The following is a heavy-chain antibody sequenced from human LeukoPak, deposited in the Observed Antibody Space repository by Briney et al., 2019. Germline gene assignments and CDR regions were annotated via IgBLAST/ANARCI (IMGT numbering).Heavy chain of an antibody. CDR2: IYYSGST. CDR3: ARAGLPYDSRTHYFDY. J-gene: IGHJ4*02. V-gene: IGHV4-39*07. D-gene: IGHD3-22*01. CDR1: GGSISSSSYY. Sequence: SETLSLTCTVSGGSISSSSYYWGWIRQPPGKGLEWIGSIYYSGSTYYNPSLKSRVTISVDTSKNQFSLKLSSVTAADTAVYYCARAGLPYDSRTHYFDYWGQGTLVTVSS.